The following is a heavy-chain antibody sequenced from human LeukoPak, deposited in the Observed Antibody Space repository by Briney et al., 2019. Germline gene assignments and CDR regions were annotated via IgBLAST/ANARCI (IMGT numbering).Heavy chain of an antibody. D-gene: IGHD2-2*01. CDR2: INPSGGST. J-gene: IGHJ4*02. CDR3: ARASIVVPAAIFRLDY. CDR1: GYTFTSYY. V-gene: IGHV1-46*01. Sequence: ASVKVSCKASGYTFTSYYMHWVRQAPGQGLEWMGIINPSGGSTSYAQKFQGRVTMTRDTSTSTVYMELSSLRSEVTAVYYCARASIVVPAAIFRLDYWGQGTLVTVSS.